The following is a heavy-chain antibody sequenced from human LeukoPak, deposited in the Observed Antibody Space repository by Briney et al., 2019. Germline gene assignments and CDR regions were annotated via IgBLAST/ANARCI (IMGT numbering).Heavy chain of an antibody. D-gene: IGHD6-25*01. V-gene: IGHV3-15*01. CDR1: GFTFSNAW. CDR2: IKSYTNSGTT. CDR3: ITLRQFDY. J-gene: IGHJ4*02. Sequence: GGSLRLSCAASGFTFSNAWMSWVRQAPGKGLEWVGRIKSYTNSGTTDYAAPVKGRFTISRDDSRNTLYLQMNSLKAEDTAVYYCITLRQFDYWGQGTLVTVSS.